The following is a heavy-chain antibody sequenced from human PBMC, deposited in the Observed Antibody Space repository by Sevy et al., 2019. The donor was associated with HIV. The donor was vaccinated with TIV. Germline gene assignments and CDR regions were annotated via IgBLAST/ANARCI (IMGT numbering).Heavy chain of an antibody. CDR3: ARVMVGATGDDY. CDR1: GGSVSSGSYY. V-gene: IGHV4-61*01. D-gene: IGHD1-26*01. Sequence: SETLSLTCTVSGGSVSSGSYYWSWIRQPPGKGLEWIGYIYYSGSTNYNPSLKSRVTISVDTSKNQFSLKLSSVTAADTAVYYCARVMVGATGDDYWGQRTLVTVSS. J-gene: IGHJ4*02. CDR2: IYYSGST.